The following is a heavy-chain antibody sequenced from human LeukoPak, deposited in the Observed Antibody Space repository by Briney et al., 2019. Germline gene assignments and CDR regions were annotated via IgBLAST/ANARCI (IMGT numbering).Heavy chain of an antibody. J-gene: IGHJ6*03. CDR1: GFTFSDHY. CDR3: ARGSRGYSGYDYDYYYSYYMDE. V-gene: IGHV3-72*01. Sequence: PGGSLRLSCAASGFTFSDHYMDWVRQAPGKGLEWVGRTRNKANSYTTEYAASVKGRFTISRDDSKNSLYLQMNSLKTEDTAVYYCARGSRGYSGYDYDYYYSYYMDEWGKGTTVTVSS. CDR2: TRNKANSYTT. D-gene: IGHD5-12*01.